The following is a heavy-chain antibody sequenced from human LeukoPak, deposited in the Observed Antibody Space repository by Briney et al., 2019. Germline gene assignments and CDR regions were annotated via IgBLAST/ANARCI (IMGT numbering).Heavy chain of an antibody. D-gene: IGHD1-26*01. Sequence: ASVNVSCKASGYTFTGYYMRWVRQAPGQGLEWMGWINPNSGGTNYAQKFQGRITMTRDTSISTAYMELRRLRSDDTAVYDCARDRIVLREDAFDIWGQGTMVTVSS. CDR2: INPNSGGT. J-gene: IGHJ3*02. CDR1: GYTFTGYY. V-gene: IGHV1-2*02. CDR3: ARDRIVLREDAFDI.